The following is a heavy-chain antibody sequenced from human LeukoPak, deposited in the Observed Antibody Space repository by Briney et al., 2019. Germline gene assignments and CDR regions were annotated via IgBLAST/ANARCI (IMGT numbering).Heavy chain of an antibody. V-gene: IGHV3-33*01. D-gene: IGHD2-2*01. CDR2: IWYDGSNK. J-gene: IGHJ6*04. CDR1: GFTFSSYG. CDR3: ARDDCSSTSCYVSYYYGMDV. Sequence: GGSLRLSCAASGFTFSSYGMHWVRQAPGKGLEWVAVIWYDGSNKYYADSVKGRFTISRDNSENTLYLQMNSLRAEDTAVYYCARDDCSSTSCYVSYYYGMDVWGKGTTVTVSS.